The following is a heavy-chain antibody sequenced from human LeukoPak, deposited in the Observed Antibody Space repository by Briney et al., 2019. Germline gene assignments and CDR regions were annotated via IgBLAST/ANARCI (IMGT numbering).Heavy chain of an antibody. D-gene: IGHD6-6*01. CDR1: GYTFTSYA. J-gene: IGHJ4*02. CDR2: INAGNGNT. Sequence: ASVKVSCKASGYTFTSYAMHWVRQAPGQRLEWMGWINAGNGNTKYSQKFQGRVTITRDTSASTAYMELSSLRSEDTAVYYCARKYSSFKVGSDDFDYWGQGTLVTVPS. V-gene: IGHV1-3*01. CDR3: ARKYSSFKVGSDDFDY.